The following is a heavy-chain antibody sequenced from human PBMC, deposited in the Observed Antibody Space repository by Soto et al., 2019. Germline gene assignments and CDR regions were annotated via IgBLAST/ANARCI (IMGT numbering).Heavy chain of an antibody. CDR3: ARESTSGSYGPLGY. CDR2: IYSGGST. J-gene: IGHJ4*02. D-gene: IGHD3-10*01. CDR1: GFTVSNNY. V-gene: IGHV3-66*01. Sequence: EVQLVESGGGLVQPGGSLRLSCAASGFTVSNNYMSWVRQAPGKGLEWVSVIYSGGSTYYADSVKGRFTISRDNSKKTLYLQMNSLRAEDTAVYYCARESTSGSYGPLGYWGQGTLVTVSS.